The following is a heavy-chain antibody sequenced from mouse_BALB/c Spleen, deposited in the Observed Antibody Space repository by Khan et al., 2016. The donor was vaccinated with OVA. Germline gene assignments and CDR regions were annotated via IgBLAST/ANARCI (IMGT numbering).Heavy chain of an antibody. CDR3: ARTSSYWYSDV. CDR2: INTYTGEP. D-gene: IGHD6-1*01. V-gene: IGHV9-1*02. J-gene: IGHJ1*01. CDR1: GYTFTNYG. Sequence: QIQLVQSGPELKKPGETVKISCKASGYTFTNYGMNWVKQAPGKGLKWMGWINTYTGEPTYADDFKGRFVFSLETSASTAYLQISNLKNEDMTTYFCARTSSYWYSDVWSAGTTVTVSS.